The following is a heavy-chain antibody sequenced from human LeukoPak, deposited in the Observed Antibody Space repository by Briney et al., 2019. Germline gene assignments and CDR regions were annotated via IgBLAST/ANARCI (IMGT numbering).Heavy chain of an antibody. CDR1: GSTFTDYY. V-gene: IGHV1-2*02. J-gene: IGHJ6*03. CDR2: INPNSGGT. CDR3: ARGVAVAANPLLYYYMDV. D-gene: IGHD6-19*01. Sequence: ASVKVSCKASGSTFTDYYMHWVRQAPGQGLEWMGWINPNSGGTNYAQRFQGRVTMTRDTSISTAYMELSRLTFDDTAVYYCARGVAVAANPLLYYYMDVWGKGTTVTISS.